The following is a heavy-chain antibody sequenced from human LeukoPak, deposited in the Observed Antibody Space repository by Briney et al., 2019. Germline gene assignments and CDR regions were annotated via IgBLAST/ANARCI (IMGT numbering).Heavy chain of an antibody. J-gene: IGHJ5*02. CDR1: GYTFTGYY. D-gene: IGHD3-3*01. Sequence: WASVKVSCKASGYTFTGYYMHWVRQAPGQGLEWMGWINPNSGGTNYAQKFQGRVTMTRDTSISTAYMELSRLRSDDTAVYYCARGVNSYYDFWSGYNWFDPWGQGTLVTVSS. V-gene: IGHV1-2*02. CDR2: INPNSGGT. CDR3: ARGVNSYYDFWSGYNWFDP.